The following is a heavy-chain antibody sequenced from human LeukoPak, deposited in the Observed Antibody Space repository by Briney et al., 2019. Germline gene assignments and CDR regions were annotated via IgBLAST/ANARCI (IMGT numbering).Heavy chain of an antibody. CDR2: ISGSGVST. J-gene: IGHJ4*02. Sequence: GGSLRLSCAASGFTFNNYAMNWVRQAPGKGLEWVSAISGSGVSTYYADSVKGRFTISRDNAKTSLYLQLNSLRAEDTAVYYCARGFYSGSYYFEYWGQGTLVTVSS. CDR1: GFTFNNYA. D-gene: IGHD1-26*01. V-gene: IGHV3-23*01. CDR3: ARGFYSGSYYFEY.